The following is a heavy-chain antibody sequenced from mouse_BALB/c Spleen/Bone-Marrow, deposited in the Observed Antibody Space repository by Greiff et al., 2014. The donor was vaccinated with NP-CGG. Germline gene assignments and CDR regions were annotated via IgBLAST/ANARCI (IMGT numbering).Heavy chain of an antibody. CDR3: AREDYGKGFAY. V-gene: IGHV1S135*01. CDR2: IDPYNGGT. CDR1: GYAFTSYN. Sequence: EVKLVESGPELVKPGASVKVSCKASGYAFTSYNMYWVKQSHGKSLEWIGHIDPYNGGTSYNQKFKGKATLTVDKSSSTAYMHLNSLTSEDSAVYYCAREDYGKGFAYWGQGTLVTVS. D-gene: IGHD2-1*01. J-gene: IGHJ3*01.